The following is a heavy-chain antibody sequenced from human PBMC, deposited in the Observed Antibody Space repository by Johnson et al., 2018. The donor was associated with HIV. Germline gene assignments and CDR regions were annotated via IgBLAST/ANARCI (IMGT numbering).Heavy chain of an antibody. CDR1: GFTFTTYA. V-gene: IGHV3-30*04. Sequence: QVQLVESGGGVVQPGRSLRLSCAASGFTFTTYAMHWVRQAPGKGLEWVAVISYDGSNKYYADSVKGRFTISRDNSKNTLYLQMNSLRAEDTAVDYWASPGGNAFDIWGQGTMVTVSS. D-gene: IGHD3-10*01. CDR3: ASPGGNAFDI. CDR2: ISYDGSNK. J-gene: IGHJ3*02.